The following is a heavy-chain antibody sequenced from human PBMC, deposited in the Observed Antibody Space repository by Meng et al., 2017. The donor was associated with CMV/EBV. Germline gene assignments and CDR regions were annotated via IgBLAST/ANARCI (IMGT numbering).Heavy chain of an antibody. J-gene: IGHJ3*02. Sequence: SVKVSCKASGGTFSSYAISWVRQAPGQGLEWMGGIIPIFGTANYAQKFQGRVTITTDESTSTAYMELSSLRSEDTAVYYCVSTVPLLRKWELQGGDAFDIWGQGTMVT. V-gene: IGHV1-69*05. CDR1: GGTFSSYA. CDR3: VSTVPLLRKWELQGGDAFDI. D-gene: IGHD1-26*01. CDR2: IIPIFGTA.